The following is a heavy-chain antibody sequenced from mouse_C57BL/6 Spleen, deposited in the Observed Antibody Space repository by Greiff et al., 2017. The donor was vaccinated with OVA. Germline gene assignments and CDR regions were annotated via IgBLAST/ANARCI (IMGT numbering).Heavy chain of an antibody. D-gene: IGHD2-4*01. Sequence: VHVKQSGAELVKPGASVKLSCTASGFNIKDYYMHWVKQRTEQGLEWIGRIDPEDGDTKYAPKFQGKATITADTSSNTAYLQLSSLTSEDTAVYYCAIYDYGEYYAMDYWGQGTSVTVSS. V-gene: IGHV14-2*01. CDR1: GFNIKDYY. CDR3: AIYDYGEYYAMDY. J-gene: IGHJ4*01. CDR2: IDPEDGDT.